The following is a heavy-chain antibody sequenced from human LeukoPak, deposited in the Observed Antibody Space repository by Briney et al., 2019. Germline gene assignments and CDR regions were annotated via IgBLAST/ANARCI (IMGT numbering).Heavy chain of an antibody. CDR2: IYYSGST. CDR3: ARYTDYVEILDT. V-gene: IGHV4-39*01. CDR1: GGSISSSTYY. D-gene: IGHD4-17*01. J-gene: IGHJ5*02. Sequence: SETLSLTCSVSGGSISSSTYYWGWIRQPPGKGLEWIGSIYYSGSTFYNPSLKSRVTISVDTSKNQFSLKVRSVTAAGTALYYCARYTDYVEILDTWGQGTLVTVSS.